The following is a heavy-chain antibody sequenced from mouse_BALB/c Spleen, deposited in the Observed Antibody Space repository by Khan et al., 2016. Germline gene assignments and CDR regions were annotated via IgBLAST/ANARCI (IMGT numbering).Heavy chain of an antibody. J-gene: IGHJ2*01. CDR3: AVYDY. Sequence: VQLVESGPELVKPGASVKMSCKASGYSFAHYYIHWVKQRPGQGLEWIGWIFPGSDDTKYNEKFKGKATLTTDTSSSTAYMQLSSLTSEDSAVYFCAVYDYWGQGTTLTVSS. CDR1: GYSFAHYY. CDR2: IFPGSDDT. V-gene: IGHV1-66*01.